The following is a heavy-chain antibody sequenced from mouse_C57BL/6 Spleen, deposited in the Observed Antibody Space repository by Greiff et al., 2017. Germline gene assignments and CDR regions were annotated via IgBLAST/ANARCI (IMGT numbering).Heavy chain of an antibody. D-gene: IGHD2-3*01. CDR3: YYYYAMGY. CDR1: DSEVFPIAY. V-gene: IGHV15-2*02. J-gene: IGHJ4*01. Sequence: QVHVKQSGSELRSPGSSVKLSCKDFDSEVFPIAYMRWVRQKPGNGFEWIGDILPSIGRTIYGEKFEDKATLDADTESNKDYLELKMLTSVDSAIYDGYYYYAMGYWGQGTSDTVSS. CDR2: ILPSIGRT.